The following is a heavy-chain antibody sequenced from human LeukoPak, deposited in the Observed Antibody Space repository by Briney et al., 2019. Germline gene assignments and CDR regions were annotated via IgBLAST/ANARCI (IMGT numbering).Heavy chain of an antibody. CDR2: ISWNGGII. Sequence: PGGSLRLSCAASGFTFDDYAMHWVRQAPGKGLEWVSGISWNGGIIGYADSVKGRFTISRDNAKNSPYLQMNSLRAEDTALYYCAKADYGSGTYYNVRYFDSWGQGTLVTVSS. CDR1: GFTFDDYA. J-gene: IGHJ4*02. CDR3: AKADYGSGTYYNVRYFDS. D-gene: IGHD3-10*01. V-gene: IGHV3-9*01.